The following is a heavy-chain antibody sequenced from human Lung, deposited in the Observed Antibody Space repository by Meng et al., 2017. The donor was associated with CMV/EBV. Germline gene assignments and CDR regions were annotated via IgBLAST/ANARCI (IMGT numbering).Heavy chain of an antibody. Sequence: GESLKISCAASGFTFSNAWMSWVRQAPGKGLEWVGRIKSKTDGGTTDYAAPVKGRFTISRDDSKNTLYLQMNSLKTEDTAVYYCTPGRIYCSSTSCHWGGMDVWGQGTXVTV. CDR3: TPGRIYCSSTSCHWGGMDV. CDR2: IKSKTDGGTT. V-gene: IGHV3-15*01. CDR1: GFTFSNAW. D-gene: IGHD2-2*01. J-gene: IGHJ6*01.